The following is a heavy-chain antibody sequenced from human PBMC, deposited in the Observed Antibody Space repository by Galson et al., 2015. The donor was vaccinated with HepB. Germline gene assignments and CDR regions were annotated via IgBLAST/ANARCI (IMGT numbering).Heavy chain of an antibody. D-gene: IGHD1-1*01. Sequence: SLRLSCAASGFTFSSYSMNWVRQAPGKGLEWVSSISSSSSYIYYADSVKGRFTISRDNAKNSLYLQMNSLRAEDTAVCYCARENTPHARPGTTGTRHYYYYGMDVWGQGTTVTVSS. CDR3: ARENTPHARPGTTGTRHYYYYGMDV. J-gene: IGHJ6*02. CDR2: ISSSSSYI. V-gene: IGHV3-21*01. CDR1: GFTFSSYS.